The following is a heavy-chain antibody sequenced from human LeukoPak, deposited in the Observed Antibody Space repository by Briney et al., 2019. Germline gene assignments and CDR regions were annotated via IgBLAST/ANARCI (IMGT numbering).Heavy chain of an antibody. D-gene: IGHD3-3*01. CDR1: GGSFSGYY. J-gene: IGHJ4*02. V-gene: IGHV4-34*01. CDR2: INHSGST. Sequence: SETLSLTCAVYGGSFSGYYWSWIRQPPGKGLEWIGEINHSGSTNYNPSLKSRVTISVDTSKSQFSLKLSSVTAADTAVYYCARGLTIFGVVIPFDYWGQGTLVTVSS. CDR3: ARGLTIFGVVIPFDY.